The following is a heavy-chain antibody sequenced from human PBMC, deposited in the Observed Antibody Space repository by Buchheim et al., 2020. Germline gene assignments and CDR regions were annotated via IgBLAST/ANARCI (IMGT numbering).Heavy chain of an antibody. CDR3: ARDYRDYDGPGDWFDP. CDR2: IYYSGST. CDR1: VGSISSSSYY. V-gene: IGHV4-39*07. J-gene: IGHJ5*02. Sequence: QLQLQESGPGLVKPSETLSLTCTVSVGSISSSSYYWGWIRQPPGKGLEWIGSIYYSGSTYFNPSLKSRVTISVDPSKNQFSLKLSAVTAADTAVYYCARDYRDYDGPGDWFDPWGQGTL. D-gene: IGHD4-23*01.